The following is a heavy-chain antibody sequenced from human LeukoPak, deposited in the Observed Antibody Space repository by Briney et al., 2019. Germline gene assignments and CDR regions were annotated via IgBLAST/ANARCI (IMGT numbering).Heavy chain of an antibody. V-gene: IGHV3-49*03. J-gene: IGHJ4*02. D-gene: IGHD3-16*01. CDR1: GFTFGDYA. CDR3: TRESTPLWGALFDY. CDR2: IRSKAYGGTT. Sequence: GGSLRLSCTASGFTFGDYAMSWFRQAPGKGLEWVGFIRSKAYGGTTEYAASVKGRFTISRDDSKSIAYLQMNSLKTEDTAVYYCTRESTPLWGALFDYWGQGTLVTVSS.